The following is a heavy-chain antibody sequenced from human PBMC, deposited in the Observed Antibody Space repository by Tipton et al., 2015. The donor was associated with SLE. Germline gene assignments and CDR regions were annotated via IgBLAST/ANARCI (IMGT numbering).Heavy chain of an antibody. CDR1: GFDFSTYW. CDR3: ARIKITGGGGEAFDI. Sequence: SLRLSCAASGFDFSTYWMTWVRQAPGKGLEWVVNIKDDGTEKYYLDSVWGRFTFSRDNAKNSLYLQMSSLRVEDTAVYYCARIKITGGGGEAFDIWGQGTMVTVSS. J-gene: IGHJ3*02. D-gene: IGHD3-16*01. CDR2: IKDDGTEK. V-gene: IGHV3-7*01.